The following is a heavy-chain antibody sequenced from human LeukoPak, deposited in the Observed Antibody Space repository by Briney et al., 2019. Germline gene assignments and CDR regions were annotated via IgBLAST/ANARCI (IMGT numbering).Heavy chain of an antibody. CDR2: IVGDGGGT. Sequence: PGGSLRLSCTASGFTFSSYAMNWVRQAPGKGLEWVSAIVGDGGGTYYADSVKGRFTVSRDNSNNTLYLQMNNLRAEDTAIYYCAKTHSSSWHPLDFWGQGALVTASS. V-gene: IGHV3-23*01. J-gene: IGHJ4*02. CDR1: GFTFSSYA. D-gene: IGHD6-13*01. CDR3: AKTHSSSWHPLDF.